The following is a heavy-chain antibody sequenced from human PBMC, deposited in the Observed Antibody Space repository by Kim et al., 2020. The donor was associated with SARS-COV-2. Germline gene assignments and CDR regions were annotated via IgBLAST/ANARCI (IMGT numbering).Heavy chain of an antibody. D-gene: IGHD3-22*01. CDR2: ISSSGGNT. CDR1: GFTFSSYA. Sequence: GGSLRLSCAASGFTFSSYAMDWVRQAPGKGLEWVSDISSSGGNTYYADSVKGRFTISRDNSKNTLYLQMNSLRAQDTAVYYCAKNKVADWLLHFDSWGQGTRVHVPS. V-gene: IGHV3-23*01. J-gene: IGHJ4*02. CDR3: AKNKVADWLLHFDS.